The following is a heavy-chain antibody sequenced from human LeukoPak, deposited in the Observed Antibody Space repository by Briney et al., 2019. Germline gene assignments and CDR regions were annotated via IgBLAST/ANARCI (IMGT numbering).Heavy chain of an antibody. V-gene: IGHV4-39*07. J-gene: IGHJ3*02. Sequence: SETLSLTCSVSGGSISGSDYYWGWIRQPPGKGLEWIGSLYYTGSTYYSPSLRSRVTISVDTSKNQFSLNLGSVTAADTAVYFCARSGRDSSGYYLRALDIWGPGTMVTVSS. D-gene: IGHD3-22*01. CDR3: ARSGRDSSGYYLRALDI. CDR2: LYYTGST. CDR1: GGSISGSDYY.